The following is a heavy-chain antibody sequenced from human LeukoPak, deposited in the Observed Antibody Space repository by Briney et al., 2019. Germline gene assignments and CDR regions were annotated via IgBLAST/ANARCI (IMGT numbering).Heavy chain of an antibody. J-gene: IGHJ4*02. CDR2: ISAYNGNT. CDR3: ARAFRRQWLVQSAHFDY. V-gene: IGHV1-18*01. D-gene: IGHD6-19*01. CDR1: GYTFTSYG. Sequence: GASVKVSCKASGYTFTSYGISWVRQAPGQGLEWMGWISAYNGNTNYAQKLQGRVTMTTDTSTSTAYMELRSLRSDDTAVYYCARAFRRQWLVQSAHFDYWGQGTLVTVSS.